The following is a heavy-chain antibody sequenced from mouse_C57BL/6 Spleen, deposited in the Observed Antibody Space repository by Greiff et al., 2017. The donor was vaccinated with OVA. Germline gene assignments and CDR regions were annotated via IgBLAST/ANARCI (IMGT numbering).Heavy chain of an antibody. CDR1: GYAFSSYW. D-gene: IGHD2-5*01. Sequence: VKLVESGAELVKPGASVKISCKASGYAFSSYWMNWVKQRPGKGLEWIGQIYPGDGDTNYNGKFKGKATLTADKSSSTAYMQLSSLTSEDSAVYFCAREVDYSITWFAYWGQGTLVTVSA. J-gene: IGHJ3*01. CDR2: IYPGDGDT. CDR3: AREVDYSITWFAY. V-gene: IGHV1-80*01.